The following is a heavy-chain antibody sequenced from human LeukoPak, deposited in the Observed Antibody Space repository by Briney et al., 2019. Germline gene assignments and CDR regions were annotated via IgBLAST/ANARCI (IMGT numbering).Heavy chain of an antibody. CDR2: IYNSGNT. Sequence: PSETLSLTCTVSGDSITRNYWSWIRQPAGKGLEWIGRIYNSGNTNYSPSLESRVTMSIDTSKNQFSLKLTSVTAADTAVYYCARGSFDSSGYYVFDYWGQGTLVTVSS. J-gene: IGHJ4*02. CDR3: ARGSFDSSGYYVFDY. CDR1: GDSITRNY. D-gene: IGHD3-22*01. V-gene: IGHV4-4*07.